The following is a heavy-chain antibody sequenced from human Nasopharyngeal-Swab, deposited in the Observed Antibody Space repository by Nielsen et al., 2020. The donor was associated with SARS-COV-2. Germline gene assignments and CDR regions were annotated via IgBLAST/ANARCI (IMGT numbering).Heavy chain of an antibody. CDR1: GGSISGYY. D-gene: IGHD6-19*01. Sequence: SETLSLTCTVSGGSISGYYWSWIRQPPGKGLEWIGEINHSGSTSYNPSLKSRVTISVDTSKNQFSLKLSSVTAADTAVYYCARGRGSSGLTYNWFDPWGQGTLVTVSS. J-gene: IGHJ5*02. CDR3: ARGRGSSGLTYNWFDP. CDR2: INHSGST. V-gene: IGHV4-34*01.